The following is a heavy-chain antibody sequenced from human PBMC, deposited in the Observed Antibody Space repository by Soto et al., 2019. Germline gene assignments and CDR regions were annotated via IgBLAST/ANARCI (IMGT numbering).Heavy chain of an antibody. D-gene: IGHD3-3*01. Sequence: ASETLSLTCTVSGGSISSSSYYWGWIRQPPGKGLEWIGSIYYSGSTYYNPSLKSRVTISVDTSKNQFSLKLSSVTAADTAVYYCARHVLRFLDLDYWGQGTLVTVSS. J-gene: IGHJ4*02. CDR3: ARHVLRFLDLDY. CDR2: IYYSGST. CDR1: GGSISSSSYY. V-gene: IGHV4-39*01.